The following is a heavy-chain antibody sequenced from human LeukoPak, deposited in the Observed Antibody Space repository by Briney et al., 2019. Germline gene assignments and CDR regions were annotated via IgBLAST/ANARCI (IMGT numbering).Heavy chain of an antibody. CDR1: GFTFSSYG. J-gene: IGHJ6*03. CDR2: ISGSGGST. D-gene: IGHD3-16*01. Sequence: PGGSLRLSCAASGFTFSSYGMSWVRQAPGKGLEWVSAISGSGGSTYYADSVKGRLTISRDNSKNTLYLQMNSLRVEDTAVYYCAKEMLITPSYYMDVWGKGTTVTVSS. CDR3: AKEMLITPSYYMDV. V-gene: IGHV3-23*01.